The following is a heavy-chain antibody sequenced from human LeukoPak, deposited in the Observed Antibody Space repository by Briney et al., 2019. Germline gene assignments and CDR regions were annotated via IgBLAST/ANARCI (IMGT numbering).Heavy chain of an antibody. J-gene: IGHJ4*02. Sequence: ASVKVSCKASGYTFTSYGISWVRQATGQGLEWMGWMNPNSGNTGYAQKFQGRVTMTRNTSISTANMELSSLRSEDTAVYYCARGLARTSMVTRGGVRFDYRGQGTLVTVSS. V-gene: IGHV1-8*02. CDR3: ARGLARTSMVTRGGVRFDY. CDR2: MNPNSGNT. CDR1: GYTFTSYG. D-gene: IGHD5-18*01.